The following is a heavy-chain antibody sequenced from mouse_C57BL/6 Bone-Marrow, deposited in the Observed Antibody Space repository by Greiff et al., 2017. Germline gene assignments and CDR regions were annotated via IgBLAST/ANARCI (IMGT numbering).Heavy chain of an antibody. D-gene: IGHD2-3*01. V-gene: IGHV1-22*01. CDR1: GYTFTDYN. CDR3: ARGWFYFDY. Sequence: EVKLQESGPELVKPGASVKMSCKASGYTFTDYNMHWVKQSHGKSLEWIGYINPNNGGTSYNQKFKGKATLTVNKSSSTAYMERRSLTSEDSAVYYCARGWFYFDYWGQGTTLTVSS. CDR2: INPNNGGT. J-gene: IGHJ2*01.